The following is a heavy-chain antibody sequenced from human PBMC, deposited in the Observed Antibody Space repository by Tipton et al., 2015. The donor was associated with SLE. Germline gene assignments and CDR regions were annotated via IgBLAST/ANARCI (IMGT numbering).Heavy chain of an antibody. CDR2: INHSGST. D-gene: IGHD4-17*01. CDR1: GGSISSGAYS. Sequence: TLSLTCAVSGGSISSGAYSWSWIRQPPGKGLEWIGEINHSGSTNNNSTLKSRATMSLDTSKNQFSLKLRSVTAADTAVYYCASARADYGYAFDLWGQGTMVTVSS. J-gene: IGHJ3*01. CDR3: ASARADYGYAFDL. V-gene: IGHV4-34*04.